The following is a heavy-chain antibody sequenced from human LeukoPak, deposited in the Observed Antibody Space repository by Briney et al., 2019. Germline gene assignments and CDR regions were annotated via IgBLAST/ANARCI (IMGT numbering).Heavy chain of an antibody. CDR3: ASPLYGQLYYYYGMDV. Sequence: SETLSLTCAVYGGSFSGYYWSWIRQPPGKGLEWIGEINHSGSTNYNPSLKSRVTISVDTSKNQFSLKLSSVTAADTAVYYCASPLYGQLYYYYGMDVWGQGTTVTVSS. V-gene: IGHV4-34*01. J-gene: IGHJ6*02. D-gene: IGHD2/OR15-2a*01. CDR1: GGSFSGYY. CDR2: INHSGST.